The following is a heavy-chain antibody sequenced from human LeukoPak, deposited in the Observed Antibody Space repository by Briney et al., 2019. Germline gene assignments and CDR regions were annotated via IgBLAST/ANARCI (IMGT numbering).Heavy chain of an antibody. V-gene: IGHV4-59*08. CDR1: GGSISSYY. CDR2: IYYNGSS. J-gene: IGHJ4*02. D-gene: IGHD3-10*01. CDR3: ARSYGSGSYFDY. Sequence: PSETLSLTCTVSGGSISSYYWSWLRQPPGKGLEWIGYIYYNGSSKYIPSLKSRVTISVDTSKCQFSLKLSSVTAADTAVYYCARSYGSGSYFDYWGQGTLVTVSS.